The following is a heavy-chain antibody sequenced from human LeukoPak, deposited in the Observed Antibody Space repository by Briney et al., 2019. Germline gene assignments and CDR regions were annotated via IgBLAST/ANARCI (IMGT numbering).Heavy chain of an antibody. Sequence: GGSLRLSCAASGFSFSDYWMSWVRQAPGKGLEWLAVITYDGTEIHYADSVKGRFIISRDISRSTLHLQMNSLRVEDTAVYYCVKEQSSGWYRVTDYWGQGTMVTVSS. CDR1: GFSFSDYW. CDR3: VKEQSSGWYRVTDY. D-gene: IGHD6-19*01. CDR2: ITYDGTEI. V-gene: IGHV3-30*18. J-gene: IGHJ4*02.